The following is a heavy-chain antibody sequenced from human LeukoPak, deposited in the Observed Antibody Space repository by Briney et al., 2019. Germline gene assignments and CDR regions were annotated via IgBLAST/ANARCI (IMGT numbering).Heavy chain of an antibody. CDR3: ARTGDIVATIYFGYYYGMDV. J-gene: IGHJ6*02. D-gene: IGHD5-12*01. CDR2: INHSGST. CDR1: GGSFSGYY. V-gene: IGHV4-34*01. Sequence: PSETLSLTCAVYGGSFSGYYWSWIRQPPGKGLEWIGEINHSGSTNYNPSLKSRVTISVDTSKNQFSLKLSSVTAADTAVYYCARTGDIVATIYFGYYYGMDVWGQGTTVTVSS.